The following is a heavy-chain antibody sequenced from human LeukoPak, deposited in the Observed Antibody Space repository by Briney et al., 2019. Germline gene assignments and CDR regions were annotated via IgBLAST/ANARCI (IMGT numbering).Heavy chain of an antibody. Sequence: GGSLRLSCEGPGFIFSNYAMNWVRQAPGKGLEWVSGISGGGDNTHYIKSVKGRFTISRDNSKNTLYLQMNSLRAEDTAVYYCAREAGSGSLSTRDWYFDLWGRGTLVTVS. CDR1: GFIFSNYA. CDR3: AREAGSGSLSTRDWYFDL. D-gene: IGHD3-10*01. J-gene: IGHJ2*01. V-gene: IGHV3-NL1*01. CDR2: ISGGGDNT.